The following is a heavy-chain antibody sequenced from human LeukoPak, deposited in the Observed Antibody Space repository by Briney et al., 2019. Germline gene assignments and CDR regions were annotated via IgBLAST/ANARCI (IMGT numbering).Heavy chain of an antibody. CDR1: GFTFSSYG. J-gene: IGHJ4*02. D-gene: IGHD3-9*01. CDR3: ARDGPFDWLSYYFDY. V-gene: IGHV3-33*01. Sequence: PGGSLRLSCAASGFTFSSYGMHWVRHAPGKGLEWVPVIWYDGSNKYYADSVKGRFTISRDNSKNTLYLQMNSLRAEDTAVYYCARDGPFDWLSYYFDYWGQGTLVTVSS. CDR2: IWYDGSNK.